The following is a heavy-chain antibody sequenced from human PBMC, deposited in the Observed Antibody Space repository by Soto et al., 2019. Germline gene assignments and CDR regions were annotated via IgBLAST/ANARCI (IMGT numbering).Heavy chain of an antibody. D-gene: IGHD3-22*01. J-gene: IGHJ4*02. CDR3: ANFHYDSSGYYWQFDY. CDR2: IDPSDSYT. CDR1: GYSFTSYW. Sequence: PGESLKISCKGSGYSFTSYWISWVRQMPGKGLEWMGRIDPSDSYTNYSPSFQGHVTISADKSISTAYLQWSSLKASDTAMYYCANFHYDSSGYYWQFDYWGQGTPVTVSS. V-gene: IGHV5-10-1*01.